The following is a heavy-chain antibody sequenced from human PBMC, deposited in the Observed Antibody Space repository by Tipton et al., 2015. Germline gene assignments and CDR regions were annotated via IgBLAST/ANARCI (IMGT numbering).Heavy chain of an antibody. CDR2: IYYSGST. V-gene: IGHV4-59*08. Sequence: GLVKPSETLSLTCTVSGGSFSDYYWSWIRQSPGEGLEWIGYIYYSGSTNYNPSLRSRVAMSMDTSKNQFSLKLTSVTAANTAVYYCACQDYDSLTRDYQTVDYWGQGTLVIVSS. CDR3: ACQDYDSLTRDYQTVDY. D-gene: IGHD3-9*01. J-gene: IGHJ4*02. CDR1: GGSFSDYY.